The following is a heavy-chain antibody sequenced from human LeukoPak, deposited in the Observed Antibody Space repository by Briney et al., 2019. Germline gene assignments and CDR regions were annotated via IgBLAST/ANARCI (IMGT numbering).Heavy chain of an antibody. J-gene: IGHJ4*02. Sequence: GGSLRLSCAASGFTFSSFAMSWVRQAPGMGLEWVSAISGSGGSTYYADSVKGRFTISRDNSKNTLYLQMNSLRAEDTAVYYCAKALTEYQLLSGFYWGQGTLVTVSS. D-gene: IGHD2-2*01. V-gene: IGHV3-23*01. CDR1: GFTFSSFA. CDR2: ISGSGGST. CDR3: AKALTEYQLLSGFY.